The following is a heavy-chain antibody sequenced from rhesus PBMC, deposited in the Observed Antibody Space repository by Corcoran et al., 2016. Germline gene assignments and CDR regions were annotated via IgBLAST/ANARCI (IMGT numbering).Heavy chain of an antibody. J-gene: IGHJ2*01. D-gene: IGHD6-31*01. CDR3: ARGDYSSGYDWYFDL. CDR2: ISGSSGST. Sequence: QVQLQESGPGLVKPSETLSLTCAVSGGSISSSNWWSWIRQPPGKGLEWIGYISGSSGSTYYNPALKSRVTISTDTSKNQFSLKLSSVTAADTAVFYCARGDYSSGYDWYFDLWGPGTPITISS. V-gene: IGHV4-65*01. CDR1: GGSISSSNW.